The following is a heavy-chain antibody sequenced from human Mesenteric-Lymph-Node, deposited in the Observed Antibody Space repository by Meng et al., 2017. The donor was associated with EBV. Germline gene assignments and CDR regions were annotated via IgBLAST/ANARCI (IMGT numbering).Heavy chain of an antibody. J-gene: IGHJ4*02. CDR3: ARDRGDSGLDY. D-gene: IGHD2-21*02. Sequence: QLLHSGPGLPQPSPTLTLTCAIFGGIVSRISVACNWIRQSPSRGLEWLGRTYYRSKWYNDYAVSVKSRITINTETSKNQLSLQLSSVTPEDTAVYYCARDRGDSGLDYWGQGTLVTVFS. V-gene: IGHV6-1*01. CDR2: TYYRSKWYN. CDR1: GGIVSRISVA.